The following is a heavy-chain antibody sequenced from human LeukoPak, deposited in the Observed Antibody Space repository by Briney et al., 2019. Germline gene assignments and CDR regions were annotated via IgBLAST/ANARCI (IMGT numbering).Heavy chain of an antibody. CDR2: FDPEDGET. Sequence: ASVKVSCKVSGYTLTELSMHWVRQAPGRGLEWMGGFDPEDGETIYAPKFQGRVTMTEDTSTDTAYMELSSLRSEDTAVYYCATHSPLLLWFGEFMDYWGQGTLVTVSS. D-gene: IGHD3-10*01. V-gene: IGHV1-24*01. J-gene: IGHJ4*02. CDR3: ATHSPLLLWFGEFMDY. CDR1: GYTLTELS.